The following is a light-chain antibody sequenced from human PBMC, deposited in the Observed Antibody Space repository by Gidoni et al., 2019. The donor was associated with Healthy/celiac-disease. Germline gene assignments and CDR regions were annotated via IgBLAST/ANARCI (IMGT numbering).Light chain of an antibody. J-gene: IGLJ3*02. CDR2: GNS. V-gene: IGLV1-40*01. CDR3: QSYDSSLSGSRV. Sequence: SVLTQPPSVSGAPGQRVTISCTWSSSNIGAGYDVHWYQQLPGTAPKLLIYGNSNRPSGFPDRFSGSKSGTSASLAITGLQAEDEADYYCQSYDSSLSGSRVFGGGTKLTVL. CDR1: SSNIGAGYD.